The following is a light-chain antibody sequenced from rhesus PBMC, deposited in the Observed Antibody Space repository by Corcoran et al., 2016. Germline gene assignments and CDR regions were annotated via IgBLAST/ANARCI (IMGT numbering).Light chain of an antibody. CDR1: ENVNNY. J-gene: IGKJ3*01. CDR3: QHSYGTPFT. CDR2: KAS. Sequence: DIQMTQSPSSLSASVGDRVTITCRASENVNNYLHWYQQKPGKTPKLQIYKASTLQSGVPSRFSGSVSGTYFTLTIRSLQPEDFATYYCQHSYGTPFTFGPGTKLDIK. V-gene: IGKV1-74*01.